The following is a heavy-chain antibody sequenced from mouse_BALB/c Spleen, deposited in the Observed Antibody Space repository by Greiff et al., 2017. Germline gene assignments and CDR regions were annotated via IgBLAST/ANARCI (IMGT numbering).Heavy chain of an antibody. V-gene: IGHV1-12*01. CDR3: ARSDYDV. J-gene: IGHJ1*01. D-gene: IGHD1-1*02. CDR1: GYTFTSYN. CDR2: IYPGNGDT. Sequence: VQLQQPGAELVKPGASVKMSCKASGYTFTSYNMHWVKQTPGQGLEWIGAIYPGNGDTSYNQKFKGKATLTADKSSSTAYMQLSSLTSEDSAVYYCARSDYDVWGAGTTVTASS.